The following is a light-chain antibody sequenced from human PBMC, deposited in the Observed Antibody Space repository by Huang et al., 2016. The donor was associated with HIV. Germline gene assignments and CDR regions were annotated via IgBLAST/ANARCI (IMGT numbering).Light chain of an antibody. Sequence: IQLTQSPSSLSASVGDRVTITCRASQGISSYLAWYQQKAGKAHKLLIYAASTLQSGVPSRCSGSGSGTDFTLTISSLQLEDFATYYCQQLNSYPPPFGQGTRLEIK. CDR1: QGISSY. V-gene: IGKV1-9*01. CDR3: QQLNSYPPP. J-gene: IGKJ5*01. CDR2: AAS.